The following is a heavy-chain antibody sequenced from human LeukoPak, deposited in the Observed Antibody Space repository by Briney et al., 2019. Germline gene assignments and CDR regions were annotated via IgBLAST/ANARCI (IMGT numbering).Heavy chain of an antibody. J-gene: IGHJ4*02. D-gene: IGHD6-6*01. CDR1: GYTFTGYY. Sequence: GASVKVSCKASGYTFTGYYMHWVRQAPGQGLEWMGIINPSGGSTSYAQKFQGRVTMTRDMSTSTVYMELSSLRSEDTAVYYCARGSSSLYYFDYWGQGTLVTVSS. CDR2: INPSGGST. V-gene: IGHV1-46*01. CDR3: ARGSSSLYYFDY.